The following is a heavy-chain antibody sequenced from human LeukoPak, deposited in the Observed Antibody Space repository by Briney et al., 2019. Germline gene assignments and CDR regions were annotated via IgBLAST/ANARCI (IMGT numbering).Heavy chain of an antibody. CDR1: GGSISSGSYY. J-gene: IGHJ3*02. CDR2: IYTSGST. D-gene: IGHD6-25*01. Sequence: PSETLSLTCTVSGGSISSGSYYWSWIRQPAGKGLEWIGRIYTSGSTNYNPSLKSRVTISVDTSKNQFSLKLSSVTAADTPVYYCARAPQRSLDAFDIWGQGTMVTVSS. V-gene: IGHV4-61*02. CDR3: ARAPQRSLDAFDI.